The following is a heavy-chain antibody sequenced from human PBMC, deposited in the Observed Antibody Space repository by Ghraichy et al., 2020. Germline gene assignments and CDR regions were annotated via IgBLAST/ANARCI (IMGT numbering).Heavy chain of an antibody. D-gene: IGHD3-10*01. CDR2: IWYDGSNK. CDR3: ARDGRFGELLYLFDMDV. Sequence: GGSLRLSCAASGFTFSSYGMHWVRQAPGKGLEWVAVIWYDGSNKYYADSVKGRFTISRDNSKNTLYLQMNSLRAEDTAVYYCARDGRFGELLYLFDMDVWGKGTTVTVSS. V-gene: IGHV3-33*01. CDR1: GFTFSSYG. J-gene: IGHJ6*03.